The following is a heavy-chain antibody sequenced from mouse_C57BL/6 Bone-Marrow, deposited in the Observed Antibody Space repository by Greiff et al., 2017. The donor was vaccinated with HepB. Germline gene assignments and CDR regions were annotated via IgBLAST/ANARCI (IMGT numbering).Heavy chain of an antibody. V-gene: IGHV1-82*01. CDR1: GYAFSSSW. D-gene: IGHD1-2*01. CDR3: AIEGKRLFDV. J-gene: IGHJ1*03. Sequence: VQLQQSGPELVKPGASVKISCKASGYAFSSSWMNWVKQRPGKGLEWIGRIYPGDGDTNYNGKFKGKATLTADKSSSTAYMQLSSLTSEDSAVYFCAIEGKRLFDVWGTGTTVTVSS. CDR2: IYPGDGDT.